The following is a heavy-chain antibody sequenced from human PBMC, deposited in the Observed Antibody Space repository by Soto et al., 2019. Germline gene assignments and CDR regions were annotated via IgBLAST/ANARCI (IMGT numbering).Heavy chain of an antibody. Sequence: GASVKVSCKASGYTFTSYGITWVRQAPGQGLEWMGWIIPILGIANYAQKFQGRVTITADKSTSTAYMELSSLRSEDTAVYYCAREYRSSWFDYGVQGTLVKSPQ. D-gene: IGHD6-13*01. J-gene: IGHJ4*02. V-gene: IGHV1-69*10. CDR1: GYTFTSYG. CDR2: IIPILGIA. CDR3: AREYRSSWFDY.